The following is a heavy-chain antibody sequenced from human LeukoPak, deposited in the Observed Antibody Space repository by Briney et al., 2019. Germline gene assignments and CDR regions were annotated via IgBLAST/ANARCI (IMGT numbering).Heavy chain of an antibody. J-gene: IGHJ6*03. CDR1: GFSFSSYS. D-gene: IGHD4-11*01. CDR2: ISRSGSTI. Sequence: GGSLQLSCAASGFSFSSYSFNWVRQAPGKGLERVSYISRSGSTIYYADSVKGRFTISRDNAKNSLYLQMNSLRAEDTAVYYCARSAPYSNYYYYYYYMDVWGKGTTVTVSS. CDR3: ARSAPYSNYYYYYYYMDV. V-gene: IGHV3-48*04.